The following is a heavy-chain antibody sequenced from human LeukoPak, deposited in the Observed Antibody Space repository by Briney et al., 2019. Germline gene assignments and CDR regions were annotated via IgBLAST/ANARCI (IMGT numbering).Heavy chain of an antibody. CDR1: GFTFSDYY. Sequence: PGGSLRLSCAASGFTFSDYYMNWVRQAPGKGLEWVSSISSISSYIYYADSVKGRFTVSRDNAKNSLYLQMDSLRAEDTAIYYCTRVGYIDEGIDYWGQGTLVTVSS. CDR3: TRVGYIDEGIDY. D-gene: IGHD5-24*01. J-gene: IGHJ4*02. CDR2: ISSISSYI. V-gene: IGHV3-21*01.